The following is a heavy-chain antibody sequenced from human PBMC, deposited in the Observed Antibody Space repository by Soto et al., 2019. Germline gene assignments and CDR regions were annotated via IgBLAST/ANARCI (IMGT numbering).Heavy chain of an antibody. D-gene: IGHD1-26*01. CDR2: IYWDDDK. CDR1: GFSLSTSGVG. CDR3: ARGPLGYYFDY. V-gene: IGHV2-5*02. Sequence: SGPTLVNPTQTLTLTCTFSGFSLSTSGVGVGWIRQPPGEALEWLALIYWDDDKRYSPSFQGQVTISADKSISTAYLQWSSLKVSDIAMYYCARGPLGYYFDYWGQGTLVTVSS. J-gene: IGHJ4*02.